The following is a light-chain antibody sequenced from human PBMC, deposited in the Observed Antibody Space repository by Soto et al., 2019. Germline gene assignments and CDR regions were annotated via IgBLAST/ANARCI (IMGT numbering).Light chain of an antibody. CDR1: RSDVGGYDF. Sequence: QSVLTQPASVSGSPGQSITISCTGTRSDVGGYDFVSWYQQHPGKAPKLIIYEVSNRPSGVPDRFSGSKSGSTASLTISGLQAEDEADYYCCSYAGSYTYVFGTGTKVTVL. J-gene: IGLJ1*01. CDR2: EVS. V-gene: IGLV2-11*01. CDR3: CSYAGSYTYV.